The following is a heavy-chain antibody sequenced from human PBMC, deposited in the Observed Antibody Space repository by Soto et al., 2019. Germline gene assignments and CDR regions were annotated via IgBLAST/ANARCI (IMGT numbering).Heavy chain of an antibody. CDR1: GFTFSSYS. Sequence: LRLSCAASGFTFSSYSMNWVRQAPGKGLEWVSSISSSSSYIYYADSVKGRLTISRDNAKNSLYLQMNSLRAEDTAVYYCARDREGFDYWGQGTLVTVSS. D-gene: IGHD1-26*01. CDR3: ARDREGFDY. V-gene: IGHV3-21*01. J-gene: IGHJ4*02. CDR2: ISSSSSYI.